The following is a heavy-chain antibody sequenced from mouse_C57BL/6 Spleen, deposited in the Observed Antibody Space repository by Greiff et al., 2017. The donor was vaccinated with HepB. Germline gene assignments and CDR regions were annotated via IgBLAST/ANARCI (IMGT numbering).Heavy chain of an antibody. CDR2: INPNNGGT. CDR3: ARGETGSNYDYAMDY. D-gene: IGHD2-5*01. J-gene: IGHJ4*01. V-gene: IGHV1-26*01. Sequence: EVQLQQSGPELVKPGASVKISCKASGYTFTDYYMNWVKQSHGKSLEWIGDINPNNGGTSYNQKFKGKATLTVDKSSSTAYMELRSLTSEDSAVYYCARGETGSNYDYAMDYWGQGTSVTVSS. CDR1: GYTFTDYY.